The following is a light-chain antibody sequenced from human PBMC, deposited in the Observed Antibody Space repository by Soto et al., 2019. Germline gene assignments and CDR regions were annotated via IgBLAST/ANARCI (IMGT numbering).Light chain of an antibody. J-gene: IGKJ1*01. CDR2: GAS. CDR1: QSVSSSY. V-gene: IGKV3-20*01. CDR3: QQYGSSPWT. Sequence: EIVLTQSPGTLPLSPGERATLSCRASQSVSSSYLAWYQQTPGQAPRLLIYGASSRASGIPARFSGSGSGTDFTLTISRLEPEDFAVYYCQQYGSSPWTFGQGTKVDIK.